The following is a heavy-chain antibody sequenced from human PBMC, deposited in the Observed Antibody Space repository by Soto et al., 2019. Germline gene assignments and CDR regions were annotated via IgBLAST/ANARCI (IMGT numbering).Heavy chain of an antibody. J-gene: IGHJ6*02. Sequence: GGSLRLSCAASGFTFSSYGMHWVRQAPGKGLEWVAVISYDGSNKYYADSVKGRFTISRDNSKNTLYLQMNSLRAEDTAVYYCAKDQADYDILTGPGTYYYHYGMDFWCQGTTVTVSS. CDR2: ISYDGSNK. CDR3: AKDQADYDILTGPGTYYYHYGMDF. D-gene: IGHD3-9*01. V-gene: IGHV3-30*18. CDR1: GFTFSSYG.